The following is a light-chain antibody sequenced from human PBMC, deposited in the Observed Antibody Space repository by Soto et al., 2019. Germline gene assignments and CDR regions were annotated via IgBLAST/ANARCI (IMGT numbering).Light chain of an antibody. CDR2: DAS. CDR3: QQYDNLPIT. V-gene: IGKV1-33*01. CDR1: QDISNS. J-gene: IGKJ5*01. Sequence: DIQLTQSPSSLSASVGDRVTITCQASQDISNSLNWYQQKPGKAPKLLIYDASSLERRVPSRFSGSGSGTDFTFSISSLQPEDSATYYCQQYDNLPITFGQGTRLEIK.